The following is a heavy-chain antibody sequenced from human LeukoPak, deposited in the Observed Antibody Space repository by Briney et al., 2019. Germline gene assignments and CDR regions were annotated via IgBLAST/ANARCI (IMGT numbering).Heavy chain of an antibody. Sequence: SETLSLTCTVSGGSISSYYWTWIQQPAGKGLEWIGRIYTSGSPSYNPSLNSRVTMSLDTSNNQFSLRLTSVTAADTAVYYCARGRDGTSTFDYWGQGILVTVSS. J-gene: IGHJ4*02. CDR1: GGSISSYY. CDR2: IYTSGSP. CDR3: ARGRDGTSTFDY. V-gene: IGHV4-4*07. D-gene: IGHD5-24*01.